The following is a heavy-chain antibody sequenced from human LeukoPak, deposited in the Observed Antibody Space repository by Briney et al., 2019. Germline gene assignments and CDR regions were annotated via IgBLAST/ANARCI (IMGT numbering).Heavy chain of an antibody. CDR3: ARDRASGSYRYFDY. CDR2: INHNGNVN. D-gene: IGHD1-26*01. V-gene: IGHV3-7*03. J-gene: IGHJ4*02. CDR1: GFTFSSYW. Sequence: GGSLRLSCAASGFTFSSYWMNWARQAPGKGLEWVASINHNGNVNYYVDSVKGRFTISRDNAKNSLYLQMSNLRAEDTAVYFCARDRASGSYRYFDYWGQGTLVTVSS.